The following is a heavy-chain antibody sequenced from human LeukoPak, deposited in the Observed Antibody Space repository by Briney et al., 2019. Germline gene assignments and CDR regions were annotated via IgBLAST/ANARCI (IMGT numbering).Heavy chain of an antibody. D-gene: IGHD3-16*01. J-gene: IGHJ4*02. CDR1: GFTFTSHW. Sequence: GGSVRLSCAASGFTFTSHWMSWVRQAPGKGLEWVANIKQDGSEKHYVDSVKGRFTISRDNAENSLYLQMNSLRAEDTAVYYCARGGSHGNWGQGTLVTVSS. CDR3: ARGGSHGN. CDR2: IKQDGSEK. V-gene: IGHV3-7*01.